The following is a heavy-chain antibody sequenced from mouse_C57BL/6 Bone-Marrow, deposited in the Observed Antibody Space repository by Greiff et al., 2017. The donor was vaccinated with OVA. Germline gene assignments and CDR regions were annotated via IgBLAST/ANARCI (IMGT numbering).Heavy chain of an antibody. CDR1: GFTFSNYW. Sequence: EVHLVESGGGLVQPGGSMTLSCVASGFTFSNYWLNWVRQSPEKGLEWVSQIRLKSANYATHYAESVKGRFTISRDDSKSSVYLQMNNLRAEDTGIYYCTAPLYYDYDGYWYFDVWGTGTTVTVSS. CDR3: TAPLYYDYDGYWYFDV. V-gene: IGHV6-3*01. J-gene: IGHJ1*03. D-gene: IGHD2-4*01. CDR2: IRLKSANYAT.